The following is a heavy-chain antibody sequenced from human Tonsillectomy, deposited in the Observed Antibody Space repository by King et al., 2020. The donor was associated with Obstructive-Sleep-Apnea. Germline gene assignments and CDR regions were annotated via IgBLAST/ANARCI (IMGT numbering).Heavy chain of an antibody. CDR3: ARDLFYYNSGTSYEDTFDI. CDR2: ISGHNGDT. D-gene: IGHD3-10*01. V-gene: IGHV1-18*01. J-gene: IGHJ3*02. CDR1: GYNFKTYG. Sequence: VQLVESGGEVKKPGASVRVSCKASGYNFKTYGLSWVRQAPGQGLEWMGWISGHNGDTNYAQRLRGRVVMTADTTTSTAYMELSSLTPADTAVYYCARDLFYYNSGTSYEDTFDIWGQGTMVTVSS.